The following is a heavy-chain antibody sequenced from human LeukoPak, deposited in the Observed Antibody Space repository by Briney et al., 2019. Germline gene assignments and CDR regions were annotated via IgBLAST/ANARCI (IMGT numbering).Heavy chain of an antibody. CDR2: INHSGST. CDR3: ARIKYSSEY. J-gene: IGHJ4*02. CDR1: GGSFSGYY. D-gene: IGHD6-25*01. Sequence: PSETLSLTCAVYGGSFSGYYWSWIRQPPGKGLEWIGEINHSGSTNYNPSLKSRVTISVDTSKNQFSLKLSSVTAAVTAVYYCARIKYSSEYWGQGTLVTVSS. V-gene: IGHV4-34*01.